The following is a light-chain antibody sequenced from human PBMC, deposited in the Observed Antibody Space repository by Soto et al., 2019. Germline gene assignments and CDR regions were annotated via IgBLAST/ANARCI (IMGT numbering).Light chain of an antibody. CDR3: LQYDIFPLMYT. CDR1: QDIRNY. Sequence: DLQMTQSPPSLSASIGDRVTITCQASQDIRNYLSWYQQKPGEPPKLLIYDASILETGVPPRFSGSGSATDFTLTIVSLQPEDTGTYYCLQYDIFPLMYTFGQGTRLEIK. V-gene: IGKV1-33*01. CDR2: DAS. J-gene: IGKJ2*01.